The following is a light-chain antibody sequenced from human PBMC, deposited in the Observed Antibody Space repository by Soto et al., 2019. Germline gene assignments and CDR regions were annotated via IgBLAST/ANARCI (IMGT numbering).Light chain of an antibody. J-gene: IGKJ1*01. CDR2: ASF. Sequence: DIPMTQSPSSLSASVGDRLTISCRASQSISNYLNWYQQKPGKAPKLLIYASFTLQSGVPSRFSGTGSGTDFTLTISSLQPEDFGTYYCQQSYSSPETFGQGTKVEI. V-gene: IGKV1-39*01. CDR1: QSISNY. CDR3: QQSYSSPET.